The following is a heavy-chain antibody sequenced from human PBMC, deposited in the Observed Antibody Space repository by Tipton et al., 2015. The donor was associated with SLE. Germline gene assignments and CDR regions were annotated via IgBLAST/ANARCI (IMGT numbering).Heavy chain of an antibody. CDR3: TVMYGSGSYPFDH. D-gene: IGHD3-10*01. Sequence: TLSLTCTVSGGSISSGGYYWSWIRQPAGKGLEWIGHIYTSGSTNYNPSLKSRVTISVDTSKNQFSLKLTSVTAADTAVYYCTVMYGSGSYPFDHWGQGTLVTVSS. V-gene: IGHV4-61*09. CDR1: GGSISSGGYY. J-gene: IGHJ5*02. CDR2: IYTSGST.